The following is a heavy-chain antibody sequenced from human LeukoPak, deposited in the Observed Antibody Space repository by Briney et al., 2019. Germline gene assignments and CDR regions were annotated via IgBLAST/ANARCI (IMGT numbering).Heavy chain of an antibody. CDR2: ISPYKGNT. J-gene: IGHJ4*02. V-gene: IGHV1-18*01. CDR1: GYTFTSYG. CDR3: ARDDDSSGYSVY. D-gene: IGHD3-22*01. Sequence: ASVKVSCKASGYTFTSYGIRWVRQAPGQGLEWMGWISPYKGNTNYAQKLQGRVTMTTDTSTSTAYMELRSLRSDDTAVYYCARDDDSSGYSVYWGQGTLVTVSS.